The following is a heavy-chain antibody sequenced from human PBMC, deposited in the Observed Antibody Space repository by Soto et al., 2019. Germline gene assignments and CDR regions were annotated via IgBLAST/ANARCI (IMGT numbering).Heavy chain of an antibody. CDR1: GYSLATYW. V-gene: IGHV5-51*01. CDR2: IYPGDSDT. D-gene: IGHD1-26*01. J-gene: IGHJ6*02. Sequence: EFMTMSWTGSGYSLATYWIAWVRQMPGKGLDGMGIIYPGDSDTRYSPSFQGQVTISADKSIGTAYLQWSSLKASDTAMYYCARPGGRGGSDPGYGMDVWGQGTTVSVSS. CDR3: ARPGGRGGSDPGYGMDV.